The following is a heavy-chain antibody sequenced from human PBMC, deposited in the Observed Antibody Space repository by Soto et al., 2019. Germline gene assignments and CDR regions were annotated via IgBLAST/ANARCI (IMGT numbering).Heavy chain of an antibody. D-gene: IGHD3-22*01. CDR2: MNPNSGNT. CDR1: GYTFTSYD. Sequence: ASVKVSCKAPGYTFTSYDLNWVRQATGQGLEWMGWMNPNSGNTGYAQKFQGRVTMTRNTSISTAYMELSSLRSEDTAVYYCARGRYYYEGDAFDIWGQGTMVTVSS. J-gene: IGHJ3*02. CDR3: ARGRYYYEGDAFDI. V-gene: IGHV1-8*01.